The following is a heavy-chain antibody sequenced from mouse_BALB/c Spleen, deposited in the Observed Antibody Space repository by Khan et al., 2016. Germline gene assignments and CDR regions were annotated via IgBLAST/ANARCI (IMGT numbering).Heavy chain of an antibody. CDR2: ISYSGST. D-gene: IGHD2-1*01. CDR3: ANGNYAMDY. V-gene: IGHV3-2*02. Sequence: EVQLVESGPGLVKPSQSLSLTCTVTGYSITSDYAWNWIRQFPGNKLEWMGYISYSGSTSYNPSLKSRIPITRDTSKNQFFLQLNSVTTEDTATYYCANGNYAMDYWGQGTSVTVSS. CDR1: GYSITSDYA. J-gene: IGHJ4*01.